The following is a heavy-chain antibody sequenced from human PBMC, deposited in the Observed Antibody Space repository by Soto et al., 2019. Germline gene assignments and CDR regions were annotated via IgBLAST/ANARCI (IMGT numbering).Heavy chain of an antibody. D-gene: IGHD1-26*01. Sequence: EVQLVESGGGLVHPGGSLRLSCAASGFTVSSSYLDWVRQAPGKGLEWVSSIYKSGDTYYADSVKGRFTISRDNYKSTLFLQMNSLRAEDTAVYYCARGTVGTNPNWLGPWGQGTLVTVSS. CDR2: IYKSGDT. J-gene: IGHJ5*02. V-gene: IGHV3-66*01. CDR1: GFTVSSSY. CDR3: ARGTVGTNPNWLGP.